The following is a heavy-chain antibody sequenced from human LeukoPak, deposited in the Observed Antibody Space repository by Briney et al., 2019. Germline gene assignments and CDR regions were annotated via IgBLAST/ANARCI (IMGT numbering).Heavy chain of an antibody. D-gene: IGHD1-1*01. J-gene: IGHJ5*02. Sequence: GASVKVSCKASGYTFTTYGISWVRQAPGQGLEWMGWISAYNGNTNYAQKLQGRVTMTTDTSTSTANMELRSLRSDDTAVYYCARVLNDLHLKYNWFDPWGQGTLVTVSS. V-gene: IGHV1-18*01. CDR1: GYTFTTYG. CDR2: ISAYNGNT. CDR3: ARVLNDLHLKYNWFDP.